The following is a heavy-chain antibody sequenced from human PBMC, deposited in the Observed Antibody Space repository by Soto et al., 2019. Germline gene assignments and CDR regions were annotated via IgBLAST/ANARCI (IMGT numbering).Heavy chain of an antibody. CDR3: ARPDILTGLDY. V-gene: IGHV3-66*01. J-gene: IGHJ4*02. Sequence: TGGSLRLSCAASGFTVSSNYMSWVRQAPGKGLEWVSVIYSGGSTYYADSVKGRFTISRDNSKNTLYLQMNSLRAEDTAVYYCARPDILTGLDYWGQGTLVTVSS. D-gene: IGHD3-9*01. CDR2: IYSGGST. CDR1: GFTVSSNY.